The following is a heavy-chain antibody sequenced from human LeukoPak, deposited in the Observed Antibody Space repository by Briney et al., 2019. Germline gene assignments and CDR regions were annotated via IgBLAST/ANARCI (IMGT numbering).Heavy chain of an antibody. CDR3: ARGAHVATYDY. Sequence: SQTLSLTCAVSGGSISSGGYSWSWIRQPPGKGLEWIGYIYHSGSTYYNPSLKSRVTISVDRPKNQFSLKLSSVTAADTAVYYCARGAHVATYDYWGQGTLVTVSS. V-gene: IGHV4-30-2*01. CDR2: IYHSGST. CDR1: GGSISSGGYS. J-gene: IGHJ4*02. D-gene: IGHD5-12*01.